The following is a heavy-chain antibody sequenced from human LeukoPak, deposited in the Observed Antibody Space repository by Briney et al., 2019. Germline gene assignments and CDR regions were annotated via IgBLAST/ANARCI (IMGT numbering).Heavy chain of an antibody. D-gene: IGHD1-26*01. J-gene: IGHJ4*02. CDR1: GFTFSSYG. CDR2: IKSESDGGTT. V-gene: IGHV3-15*01. Sequence: PGRSLRLSCVASGFTFSSYGMHWFRQAPGKGLEWVGRIKSESDGGTTDYAAPVKGRFTISRDDSKKTLYLQMNSLKTEDTAVYCCSTDPHLGGVWGQGTLVTVSS. CDR3: STDPHLGGV.